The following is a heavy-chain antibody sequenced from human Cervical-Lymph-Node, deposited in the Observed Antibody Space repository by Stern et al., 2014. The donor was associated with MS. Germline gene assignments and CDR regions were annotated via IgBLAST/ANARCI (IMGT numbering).Heavy chain of an antibody. CDR2: IKSKKDGETT. V-gene: IGHV3-15*01. CDR3: TTLDRSYPYYYYGMDV. D-gene: IGHD1-26*01. CDR1: GFTFRNAW. Sequence: EVQLVESGGGLVKPGGSLRLSCAASGFTFRNAWMTWIRQAPGKGLEWVGRIKSKKDGETTDYAAPVKGRFTISRDDSKNTLYLQMNSLKTEDTAVYYCTTLDRSYPYYYYGMDVWGQGTTVTVSS. J-gene: IGHJ6*02.